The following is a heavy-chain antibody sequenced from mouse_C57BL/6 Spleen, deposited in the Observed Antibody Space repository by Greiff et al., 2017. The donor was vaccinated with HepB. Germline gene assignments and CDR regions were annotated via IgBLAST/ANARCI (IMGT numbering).Heavy chain of an antibody. Sequence: VQLQQSGAELVMPGASVKLSCKASGYTFTSYWMHWVKQRPGQGLEWIGEIDPSDSYTNYNQKFKGKSTLTVDKSSSTAYMQLSSLTSEDSAVYYCARGGVSRDYFDYWGQGTTLTVSS. J-gene: IGHJ2*01. D-gene: IGHD3-3*01. CDR2: IDPSDSYT. CDR1: GYTFTSYW. V-gene: IGHV1-69*01. CDR3: ARGGVSRDYFDY.